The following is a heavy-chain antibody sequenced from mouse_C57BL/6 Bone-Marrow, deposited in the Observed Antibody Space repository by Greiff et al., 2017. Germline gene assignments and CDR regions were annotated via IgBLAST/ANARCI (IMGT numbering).Heavy chain of an antibody. V-gene: IGHV1-55*01. D-gene: IGHD2-5*01. J-gene: IGHJ2*01. CDR1: GYTFTSYW. CDR2: IYPGSGST. CDR3: ARGESYYSKDY. Sequence: QVQLLQPGAEFVKPGASVKLSCEASGYTFTSYWITWVKQTPGQGLEWVGDIYPGSGSTNYNEKLKSKVTLTVDTSTSTAYMQLSSLTSEDTAVYYCARGESYYSKDYWGKGTTLTVSS.